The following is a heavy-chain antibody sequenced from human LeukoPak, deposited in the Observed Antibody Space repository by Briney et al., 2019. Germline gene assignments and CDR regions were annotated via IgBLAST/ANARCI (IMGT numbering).Heavy chain of an antibody. V-gene: IGHV3-7*01. J-gene: IGHJ6*03. CDR2: MNQDGSEI. CDR3: TRDFQGRFYYHVDV. CDR1: GFSFSSYW. D-gene: IGHD3-10*01. Sequence: GGSLRLSCAASGFSFSSYWMSWVRQAPGRGLEWVPNMNQDGSEIYYVDSVKGRLTISRDNAKNSLYLQMNSLRAEDTGVYYCTRDFQGRFYYHVDVWGKGTTVTVSS.